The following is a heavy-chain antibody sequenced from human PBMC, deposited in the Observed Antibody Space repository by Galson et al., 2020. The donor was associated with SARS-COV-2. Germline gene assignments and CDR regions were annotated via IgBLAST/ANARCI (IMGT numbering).Heavy chain of an antibody. CDR2: ISGSGGST. J-gene: IGHJ3*02. CDR3: AKWGPSPYYYGSGSYYKETLSLDAFDI. Sequence: GEPLKISCAASGFTFSSYAMSWVRQAPGKGLEWVSAISGSGGSTYYADSVKGRFTISRDNSKNTLYLQMNSLRAEDTAVYYCAKWGPSPYYYGSGSYYKETLSLDAFDIWGQGTMVSVSA. CDR1: GFTFSSYA. D-gene: IGHD3-10*01. V-gene: IGHV3-23*01.